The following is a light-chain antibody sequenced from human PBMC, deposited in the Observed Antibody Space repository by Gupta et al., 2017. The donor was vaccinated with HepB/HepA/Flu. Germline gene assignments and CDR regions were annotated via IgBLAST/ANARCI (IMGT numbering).Light chain of an antibody. CDR3: QQYNKGLALT. V-gene: IGKV3-15*01. Sequence: EIVMTQSPATLSVSPGDRATLSCRASQSISINLAWYQQKPGQAPRLLIYGASTRATGIPGRFSGSGSGTEFTLTISSRQSEDSAVYYCQQYNKGLALTFGGGTKVEIK. CDR2: GAS. CDR1: QSISIN. J-gene: IGKJ4*01.